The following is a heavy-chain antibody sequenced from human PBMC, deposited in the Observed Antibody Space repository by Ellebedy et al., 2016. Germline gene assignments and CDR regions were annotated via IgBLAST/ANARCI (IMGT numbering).Heavy chain of an antibody. J-gene: IGHJ6*02. CDR1: GYTFNSYG. V-gene: IGHV1-18*01. CDR3: ARDSLRGYAPYYYYYGMDV. Sequence: ASVKVSXKASGYTFNSYGISWVRQAPGQGLEWMGWISAYNGNTNYAQKLQGRVTMTTDTSTSTAYMELRSLRSDDTAVYYCARDSLRGYAPYYYYYGMDVWGQGTTVTVSS. CDR2: ISAYNGNT. D-gene: IGHD5-12*01.